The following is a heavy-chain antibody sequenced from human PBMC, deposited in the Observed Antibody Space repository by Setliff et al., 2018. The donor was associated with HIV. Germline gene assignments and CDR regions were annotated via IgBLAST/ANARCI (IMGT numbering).Heavy chain of an antibody. D-gene: IGHD2-21*01. CDR3: ARTVRSAYGQNYFDF. V-gene: IGHV4-31*03. J-gene: IGHJ4*02. Sequence: LSLTCTVSGASINSDDYYWSWVRHHPGRGLEWIGYIYYSGTTYFNASLKSRLTMSLDTSKNQLSLNLTSVSAADAAVYYCARTVRSAYGQNYFDFWGQGTLVTSPQ. CDR2: IYYSGTT. CDR1: GASINSDDYY.